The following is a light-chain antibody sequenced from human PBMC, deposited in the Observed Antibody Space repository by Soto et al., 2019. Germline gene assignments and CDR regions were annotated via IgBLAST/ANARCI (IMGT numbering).Light chain of an antibody. CDR1: RSNIGAGYD. CDR2: TNS. J-gene: IGLJ1*01. V-gene: IGLV1-40*01. Sequence: QSVLTQPPSVSGAPGQRVTISCTGSRSNIGAGYDVHWYQLLPGTAPKLLIYTNSQRPSGVPDRFSGSKSGTSASLAISGLQSEDEADYYCAAWDDSLNGCVFGTGTKVTVL. CDR3: AAWDDSLNGCV.